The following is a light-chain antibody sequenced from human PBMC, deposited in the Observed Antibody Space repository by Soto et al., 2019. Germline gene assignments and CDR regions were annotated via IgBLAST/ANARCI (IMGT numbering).Light chain of an antibody. J-gene: IGKJ1*01. Sequence: DIQMTQSPSTLSASVGDRVSITCRASQSISNYLNWYQQKPGKAPKVLIYAASSLESGVPSRFSGSGSGTEFTLTISSLQPDDFATYYCQQYNSYSPWTFGQGTKVDI. CDR3: QQYNSYSPWT. CDR2: AAS. CDR1: QSISNY. V-gene: IGKV1-5*01.